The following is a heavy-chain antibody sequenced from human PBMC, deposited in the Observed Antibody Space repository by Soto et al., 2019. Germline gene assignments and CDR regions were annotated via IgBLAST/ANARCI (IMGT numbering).Heavy chain of an antibody. CDR1: GGSISSGGYS. CDR2: IYHSGST. CDR3: ASGQVVAAQL. D-gene: IGHD2-15*01. Sequence: QLQLQESGSGLVKPSQTLSLTCAVSGGSISSGGYSWSWIRQPPGKGLEWIGYIYHSGSTYYNPSLXRXAXIXIDRSKNQFSLKLSSVTAADTAVYYCASGQVVAAQLWGQGTLVTVSS. V-gene: IGHV4-30-2*01. J-gene: IGHJ4*02.